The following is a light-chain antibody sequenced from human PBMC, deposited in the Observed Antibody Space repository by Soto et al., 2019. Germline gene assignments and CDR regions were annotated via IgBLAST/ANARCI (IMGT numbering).Light chain of an antibody. J-gene: IGKJ5*01. CDR1: QDINKN. CDR3: QQYESLPLT. CDR2: EAS. Sequence: DIQMTQSPSSLSASVGDRVTITCQASQDINKNLIWYQQKPGKAPKLLIYEASDLETGVPSRFSGSGSGTGFTFTISSLQPEDFETYYCQQYESLPLTFGQGTRLEIK. V-gene: IGKV1-33*01.